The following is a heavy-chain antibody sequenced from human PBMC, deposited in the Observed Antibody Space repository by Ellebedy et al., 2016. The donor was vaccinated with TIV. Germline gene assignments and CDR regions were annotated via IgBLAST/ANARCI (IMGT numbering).Heavy chain of an antibody. J-gene: IGHJ4*02. D-gene: IGHD1-1*01. Sequence: PGGSLRLSCAASRFTFSIYWMSWVRQAQGKGLEWVANINQDGSEEYYVDSVNGRFTISRDNSKNSLFLQMNSLRVEDTAMYFCARAVSTGTVDYWGQGTLVSVSS. CDR2: INQDGSEE. V-gene: IGHV3-7*04. CDR1: RFTFSIYW. CDR3: ARAVSTGTVDY.